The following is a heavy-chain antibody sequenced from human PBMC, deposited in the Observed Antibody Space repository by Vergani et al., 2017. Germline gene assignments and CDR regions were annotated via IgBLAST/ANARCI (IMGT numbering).Heavy chain of an antibody. CDR1: GGSISSSSYY. J-gene: IGHJ4*02. CDR2: IYYSGST. V-gene: IGHV4-39*01. D-gene: IGHD3-10*01. CDR3: ARLYSYYYGSGSYYHFDY. Sequence: QLQLQESGPGLVKPSETLSLTCTVSGGSISSSSYYWGWIRQPPGKGLEWIGSIYYSGSTYYNPSLKSRVTISVDTSKNQISLKLSSVTAADTAVYYCARLYSYYYGSGSYYHFDYWGQGTLVTVSS.